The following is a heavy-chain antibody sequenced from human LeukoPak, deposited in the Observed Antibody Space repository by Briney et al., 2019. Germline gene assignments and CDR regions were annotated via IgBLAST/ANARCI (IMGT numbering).Heavy chain of an antibody. CDR2: IYYSGST. CDR3: ARGDDYGDYN. D-gene: IGHD4-17*01. CDR1: GGSISSSSYY. J-gene: IGHJ4*02. V-gene: IGHV4-39*01. Sequence: PSETLSLTCTVSGGSISSSSYYWAWIRQPPGKGLEWIGSIYYSGSTYYNPSLKSRVTISVDTSKNQFSLKLSSVTAADTAVYYCARGDDYGDYNWGQGTLATVSS.